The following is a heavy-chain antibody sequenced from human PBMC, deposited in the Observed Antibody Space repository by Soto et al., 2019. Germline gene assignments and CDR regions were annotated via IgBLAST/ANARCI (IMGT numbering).Heavy chain of an antibody. CDR2: IYPGDSDT. CDR1: GYRFISSG. J-gene: IGHJ3*02. CDR3: ARVVGSSGWFHDVFDI. D-gene: IGHD6-19*01. V-gene: IGHV5-51*01. Sequence: PGESLQHSCKGCGYRFISSGIGWVRQMTCKGLEWMGIIYPGDSDTRYSPSFQGQVTITPDKSISTAYLHWSSLKASDTAMYFCARVVGSSGWFHDVFDIWGQGRMVAVSS.